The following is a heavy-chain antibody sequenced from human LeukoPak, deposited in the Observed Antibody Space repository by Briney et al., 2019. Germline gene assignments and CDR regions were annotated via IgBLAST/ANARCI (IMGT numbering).Heavy chain of an antibody. CDR3: ARDYSNAGLDY. D-gene: IGHD4-11*01. J-gene: IGHJ4*02. V-gene: IGHV7-4-1*02. CDR1: GYTFTNYA. Sequence: GASVKVSCKASGYTFTNYAMNWVRQAPGQGLEWTGWINTNTGNPTYAQGFTGRFVFSLDTSVSTAYLQISSLKAEDTAVYYCARDYSNAGLDYWGQGTLVTVSS. CDR2: INTNTGNP.